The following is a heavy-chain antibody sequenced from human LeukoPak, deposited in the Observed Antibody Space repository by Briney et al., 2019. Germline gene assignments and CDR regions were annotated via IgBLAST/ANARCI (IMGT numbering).Heavy chain of an antibody. CDR3: ARCQMGSTNWFDP. Sequence: ASVTVSCKASGYTFTSYDINWVRQAPGQGLEWMGWMNPNSGNTGYAQKFQGRVTMTRNTSISTAYMELSSLRSEDTAVYYCARCQMGSTNWFDPWGQGTLVTVSS. V-gene: IGHV1-8*01. CDR2: MNPNSGNT. CDR1: GYTFTSYD. J-gene: IGHJ5*02. D-gene: IGHD1-26*01.